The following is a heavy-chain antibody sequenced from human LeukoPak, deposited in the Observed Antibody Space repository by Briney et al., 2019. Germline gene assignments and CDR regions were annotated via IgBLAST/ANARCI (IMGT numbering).Heavy chain of an antibody. D-gene: IGHD3-22*01. V-gene: IGHV1-2*02. J-gene: IGHJ3*02. CDR1: GYTFTGYY. Sequence: GASVKVSCKASGYTFTGYYMHWVRQAPGQGLEWMGWTNPSSGGTNYAQKFQGRVTMTRDTSISTAYMELRSLRSDDTAVYYCARERYYYDSSGYETDAFDIWGQGTMVTVSS. CDR2: TNPSSGGT. CDR3: ARERYYYDSSGYETDAFDI.